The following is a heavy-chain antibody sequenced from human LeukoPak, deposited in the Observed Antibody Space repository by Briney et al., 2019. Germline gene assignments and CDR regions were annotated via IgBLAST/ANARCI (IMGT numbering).Heavy chain of an antibody. CDR3: AKDQHGDLYLSDAFDI. CDR1: GLTFSSYA. CDR2: ISDSSHSI. J-gene: IGHJ3*02. Sequence: GGSLRLSCAASGLTFSSYAMRWVRQAPGKGLEWVSGISDSSHSIYYADSVKGRFTISRDNSNNTVYLHMNSLRAEDTAVYYCAKDQHGDLYLSDAFDIWGQGTMVTVSS. V-gene: IGHV3-23*01. D-gene: IGHD4-17*01.